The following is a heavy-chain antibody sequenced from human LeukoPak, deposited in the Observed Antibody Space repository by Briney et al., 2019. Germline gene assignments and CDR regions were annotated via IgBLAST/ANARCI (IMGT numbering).Heavy chain of an antibody. J-gene: IGHJ6*03. CDR1: GFTFSSYE. Sequence: GGSLRLSCAASGFTFSSYEMNWVRQAPGKGLEWVSYISSSGSTIYYADSVKGRFTISRDNAKNSLYLQMNSLRAEDTAVYYCARGVEGYYYCYYMGVWGKGTTVTVSS. D-gene: IGHD2-15*01. CDR3: ARGVEGYYYCYYMGV. V-gene: IGHV3-48*03. CDR2: ISSSGSTI.